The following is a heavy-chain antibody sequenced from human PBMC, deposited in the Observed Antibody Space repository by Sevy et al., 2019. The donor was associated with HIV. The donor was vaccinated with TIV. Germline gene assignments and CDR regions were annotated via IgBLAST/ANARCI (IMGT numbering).Heavy chain of an antibody. CDR3: ARGRAFGGVIVIPIGYYFDY. D-gene: IGHD3-16*02. V-gene: IGHV4-34*01. J-gene: IGHJ4*02. CDR1: GGSFSGYY. CDR2: INHSGST. Sequence: SETLSLTYAVYGGSFSGYYWIWIRQPPGKGLEWIGEINHSGSTNYNPSLKSRVTISVDTSKNQFSLKLSSVTAADTAVYYCARGRAFGGVIVIPIGYYFDYWGQGTLVTVSS.